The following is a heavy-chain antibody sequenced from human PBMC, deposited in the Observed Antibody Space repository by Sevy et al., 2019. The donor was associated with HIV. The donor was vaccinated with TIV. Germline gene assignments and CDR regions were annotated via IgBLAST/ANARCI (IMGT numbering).Heavy chain of an antibody. Sequence: GGSLRLSCVASGFNLSPYWMTWVRQAPGKGLEWVANIKQDGNENYYVDSVKGRFTVSRDNAKNALYLQMYSLRVEDTADYFCASNTYHYDSNSYYPVYWGQGTRVTVSS. D-gene: IGHD3-22*01. CDR3: ASNTYHYDSNSYYPVY. V-gene: IGHV3-7*01. CDR2: IKQDGNEN. J-gene: IGHJ4*02. CDR1: GFNLSPYW.